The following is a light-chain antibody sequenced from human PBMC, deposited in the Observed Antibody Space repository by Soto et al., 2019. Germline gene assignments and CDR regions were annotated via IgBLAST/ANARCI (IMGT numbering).Light chain of an antibody. Sequence: QSALTQPASVSGSPGQSITVSCTGTYSDIGTYDSVSWYQHHPGRAHNLLIFGVNRRPSGISYRFSASKSGNTASLTISGLQAEDEAYYYCTSYTRHTTYVFGTGTKLTVL. J-gene: IGLJ1*01. V-gene: IGLV2-14*01. CDR3: TSYTRHTTYV. CDR2: GVN. CDR1: YSDIGTYDS.